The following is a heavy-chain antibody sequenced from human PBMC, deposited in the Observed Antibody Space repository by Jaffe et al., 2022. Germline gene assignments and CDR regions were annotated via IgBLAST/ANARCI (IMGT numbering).Heavy chain of an antibody. CDR1: GYTFTSYY. CDR2: INPSGGST. Sequence: QVQLVQSGAEVKKPGASVKVSCKASGYTFTSYYMHWVRQAPGQGLEWMGIINPSGGSTSYAQKFQGRVTMTRDTSTSTVYMELSSLRSEDTAVYYCTRLNMVRGVAFNWFDPWGQGTLVTVSS. J-gene: IGHJ5*02. CDR3: TRLNMVRGVAFNWFDP. V-gene: IGHV1-46*01. D-gene: IGHD3-10*01.